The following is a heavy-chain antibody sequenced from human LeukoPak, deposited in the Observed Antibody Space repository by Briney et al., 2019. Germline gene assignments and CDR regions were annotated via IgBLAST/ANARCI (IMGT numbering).Heavy chain of an antibody. CDR2: IYHSGST. CDR3: ARTATEAIQPDY. Sequence: PSETLSLTCAVSGGSISSGGYSWSWIRQPPGKGLEWIGYIYHSGSTYYNPSLKSRVTISVDRSKNQFSLKLSSVTAADTAVYYCARTATEAIQPDYWGQGTLVTVSS. D-gene: IGHD1-14*01. J-gene: IGHJ4*02. V-gene: IGHV4-30-2*01. CDR1: GGSISSGGYS.